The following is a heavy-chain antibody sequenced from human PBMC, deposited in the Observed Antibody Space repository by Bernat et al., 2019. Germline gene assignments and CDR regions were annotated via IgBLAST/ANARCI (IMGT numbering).Heavy chain of an antibody. CDR2: FNSDGSST. Sequence: EVQLVESGGGLVQPGGSLRLSCAASGFTFSSYWMHWVRQAPGKGLVWVSRFNSDGSSTTYADSVKGRFTISGDNAKNTVYLQMNSLRAEDTAVYYCARARYYDLIDYWGQGTLVNVSS. J-gene: IGHJ4*02. V-gene: IGHV3-74*01. D-gene: IGHD3-3*01. CDR3: ARARYYDLIDY. CDR1: GFTFSSYW.